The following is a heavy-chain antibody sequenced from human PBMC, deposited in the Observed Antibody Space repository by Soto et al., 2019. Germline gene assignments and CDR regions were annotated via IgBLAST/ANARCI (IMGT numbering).Heavy chain of an antibody. CDR3: ASGGYYETFDAFDI. CDR2: MNPNSGNT. V-gene: IGHV1-8*01. Sequence: QVQLVQSGAEVKKPGASVKVSCKASGYTFTSYDINWVRQATGQGLEWMGCMNPNSGNTGYAQKFQGRVTMTRNTSISTAYMELSSLRSEDTAVYYCASGGYYETFDAFDIWGQGTMVTVSS. CDR1: GYTFTSYD. J-gene: IGHJ3*02. D-gene: IGHD3-22*01.